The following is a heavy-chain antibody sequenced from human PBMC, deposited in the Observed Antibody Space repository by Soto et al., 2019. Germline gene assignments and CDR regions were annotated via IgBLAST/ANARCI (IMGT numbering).Heavy chain of an antibody. D-gene: IGHD3-22*01. J-gene: IGHJ6*02. CDR1: GGSISSGDYY. CDR3: ARHLYYYDSSGYIGAYGMDV. Sequence: PSETLSLTCTVSGGSISSGDYYWSWIRQPPGKGLEWFGYIYYSGSTYYNPSLKSRVTISVDTSKNHFSMKLSTVAAADTAAYFCARHLYYYDSSGYIGAYGMDVWGQGTTVTVSS. V-gene: IGHV4-30-4*01. CDR2: IYYSGST.